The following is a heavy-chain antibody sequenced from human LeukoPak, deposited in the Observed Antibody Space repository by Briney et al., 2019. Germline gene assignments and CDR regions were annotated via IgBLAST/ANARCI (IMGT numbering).Heavy chain of an antibody. D-gene: IGHD2-15*01. Sequence: SETLSLTCTVSGGSVSSGSYYWSWIRQPPGKGLEWIGYIYYRGNTNYNASLKSRVTISLDTSKNQFSLKLSSVTAADTAVYYCSRSGSYAGAGDYRGQGTLVTVSS. CDR1: GGSVSSGSYY. J-gene: IGHJ4*02. CDR2: IYYRGNT. CDR3: SRSGSYAGAGDY. V-gene: IGHV4-61*01.